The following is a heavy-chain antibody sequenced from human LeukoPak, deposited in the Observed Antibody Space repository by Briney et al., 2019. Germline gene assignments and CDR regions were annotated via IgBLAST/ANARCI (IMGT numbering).Heavy chain of an antibody. J-gene: IGHJ6*02. CDR1: GYTFTGYY. CDR2: INPNSGAT. Sequence: ASVKVSCKASGYTFTGYYVHWVRQAPGQGLEWMGWINPNSGATNYAQKFQGRVTMTRDTSISTAYMELSSLRSEDTAVYYCARGTAAHYYGMDVWGQGTTVTVSS. V-gene: IGHV1-2*02. D-gene: IGHD6-25*01. CDR3: ARGTAAHYYGMDV.